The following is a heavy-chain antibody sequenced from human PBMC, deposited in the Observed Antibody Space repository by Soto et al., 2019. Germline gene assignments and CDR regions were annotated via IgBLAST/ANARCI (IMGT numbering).Heavy chain of an antibody. CDR1: GGTFSSYA. CDR2: IIPIFGTA. Sequence: QVQLVQSGAEVKKPGSSVKVSCKASGGTFSSYAISWVRQAPGQGLEWMGGIIPIFGTANYAQKFQGRVTITADESTSTAYMELSSLRSEDTAVYYWARGDLSSIAARGNYYYYGMDVWGQGTTVTVSS. V-gene: IGHV1-69*01. CDR3: ARGDLSSIAARGNYYYYGMDV. J-gene: IGHJ6*02. D-gene: IGHD6-6*01.